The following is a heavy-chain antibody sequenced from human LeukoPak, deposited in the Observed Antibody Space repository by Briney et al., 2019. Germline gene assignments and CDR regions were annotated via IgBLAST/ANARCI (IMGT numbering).Heavy chain of an antibody. CDR3: ARSCRILDIVATIRARLGGNGFDI. Sequence: SESLSLTCTVPVDSISSSSYYCGWIRQPPGNGLEWIVSIYHSGSTYYNPSLKSRVTIAVETSKNQFSLKLSSVTAADKAVYYCARSCRILDIVATIRARLGGNGFDIWGQGTMVTVSS. D-gene: IGHD5-12*01. J-gene: IGHJ3*02. CDR2: IYHSGST. V-gene: IGHV4-39*07. CDR1: VDSISSSSYY.